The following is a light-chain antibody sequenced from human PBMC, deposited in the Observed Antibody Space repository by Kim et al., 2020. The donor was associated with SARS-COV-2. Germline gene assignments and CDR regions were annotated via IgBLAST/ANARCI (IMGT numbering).Light chain of an antibody. V-gene: IGLV7-46*01. CDR1: TGDVTNGHY. J-gene: IGLJ3*02. Sequence: TVTLTCGSSTGDVTNGHYPYWFQQKPGQAPRTLIYDTNNKRSWTPARFSGSLLGGKAALTLSGAQPEDEAEYYCLLSYSSARPVFGGGTQLTVL. CDR2: DTN. CDR3: LLSYSSARPV.